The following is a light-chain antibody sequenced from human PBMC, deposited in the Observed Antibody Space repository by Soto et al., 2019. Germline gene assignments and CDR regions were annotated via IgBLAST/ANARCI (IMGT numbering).Light chain of an antibody. J-gene: IGKJ1*01. V-gene: IGKV3-20*01. CDR1: QSVSSN. CDR2: GAS. CDR3: QQYVTSPWA. Sequence: EIVMTQSPATLSVSPGERATLSCRASQSVSSNFAWYQQKPGQAPRLLIYGASNRATGIPDRFSGSGSGTDFTLTISRLEPEDFAVYYCQQYVTSPWAFGQGTKVDIK.